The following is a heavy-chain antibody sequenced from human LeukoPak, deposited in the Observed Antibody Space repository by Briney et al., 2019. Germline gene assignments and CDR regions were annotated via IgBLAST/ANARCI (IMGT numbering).Heavy chain of an antibody. CDR2: ISSSGSTI. V-gene: IGHV3-11*01. Sequence: PGGSLRLSCAASGLTFSDYYMSWIRQAPGKGLEWVSYISSSGSTIYYADSVKGRFTISRDNAKNSLYLQMNSLRAEDTAVYYCARDREGIPAAIYDYWGQGTLVTVSS. CDR3: ARDREGIPAAIYDY. J-gene: IGHJ4*02. D-gene: IGHD2-2*01. CDR1: GLTFSDYY.